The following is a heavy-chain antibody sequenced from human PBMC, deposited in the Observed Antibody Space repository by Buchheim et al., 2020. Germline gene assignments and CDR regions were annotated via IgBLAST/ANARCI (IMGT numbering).Heavy chain of an antibody. Sequence: EVQLVESGGGLVKPGGSLRLSCAASGFTFSSYGMNWVRQAPGKGLEWVSFISSSSGYIDYVDSVKGRFTTSRDNAKKSLYLQMSRLRAEDTAVYYCARNPRNWVGSYGDYWGQGTL. CDR3: ARNPRNWVGSYGDY. CDR2: ISSSSGYI. J-gene: IGHJ4*02. V-gene: IGHV3-21*01. CDR1: GFTFSSYG. D-gene: IGHD7-27*01.